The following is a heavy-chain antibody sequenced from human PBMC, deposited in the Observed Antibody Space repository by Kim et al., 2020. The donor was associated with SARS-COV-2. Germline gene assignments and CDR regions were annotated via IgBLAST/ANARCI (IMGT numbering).Heavy chain of an antibody. CDR2: ISSSSSYI. J-gene: IGHJ6*02. D-gene: IGHD6-19*01. CDR3: ARGQWLEHYYYDYGMDV. CDR1: GFTFSSYS. Sequence: GGSLRLSCAASGFTFSSYSMNWVRQAPGKGLEWVSSISSSSSYIYYAYSVKGRFTISRDNAKNSLYLQMNSLRAEDTAVYYCARGQWLEHYYYDYGMDVWGQGTTVTVSS. V-gene: IGHV3-21*01.